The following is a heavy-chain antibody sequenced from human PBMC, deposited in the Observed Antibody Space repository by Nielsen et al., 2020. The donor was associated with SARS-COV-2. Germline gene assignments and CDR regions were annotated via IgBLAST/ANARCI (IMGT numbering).Heavy chain of an antibody. D-gene: IGHD1-1*01. CDR2: IKQDGSEK. V-gene: IGHV3-7*01. Sequence: GESLKISCAASGFTFSSYSMNWVRQAPGKGLEWVANIKQDGSEKYYVDSVKGRFTISRDNAKNSLYLQMNSLRAEDTAVYYCARDGRTGAFDIWGQGTMVTVS. CDR1: GFTFSSYS. J-gene: IGHJ3*02. CDR3: ARDGRTGAFDI.